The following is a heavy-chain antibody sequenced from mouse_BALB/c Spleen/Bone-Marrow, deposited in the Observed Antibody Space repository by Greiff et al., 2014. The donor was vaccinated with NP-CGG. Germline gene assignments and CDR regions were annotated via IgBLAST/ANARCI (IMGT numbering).Heavy chain of an antibody. CDR1: GYSITSGYY. Sequence: ESGPGLVKPSQSLSLTCSVTGYSITSGYYWNWIRQFPGNKLEWMGYISYDGSNNYNPSLKNRISITRDTSKNQFFLELNSVTTEDTATYYCARDWDGYYFDYWGQGTTLTVSS. CDR3: ARDWDGYYFDY. D-gene: IGHD2-3*01. CDR2: ISYDGSN. V-gene: IGHV3-6*02. J-gene: IGHJ2*01.